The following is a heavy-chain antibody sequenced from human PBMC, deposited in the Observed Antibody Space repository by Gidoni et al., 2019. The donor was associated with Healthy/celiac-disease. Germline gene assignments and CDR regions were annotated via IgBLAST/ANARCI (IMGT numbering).Heavy chain of an antibody. CDR1: GFTFSSYG. Sequence: QVQLVESGGGVVQPVRSLRLSCAAYGFTFSSYGMHWVRQAPGKGLEWVAVISYDGSNKYYADSVKGRLTISRDNSKNTLYLQMNSLRAEDTAVYYCAKDDYSNYGYYYYYYGMDVWGQGTTVTVSS. D-gene: IGHD4-4*01. CDR3: AKDDYSNYGYYYYYYGMDV. V-gene: IGHV3-30*18. CDR2: ISYDGSNK. J-gene: IGHJ6*02.